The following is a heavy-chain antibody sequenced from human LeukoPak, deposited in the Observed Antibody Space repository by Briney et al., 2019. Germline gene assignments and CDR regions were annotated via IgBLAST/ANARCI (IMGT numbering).Heavy chain of an antibody. V-gene: IGHV3-21*01. J-gene: IGHJ4*02. Sequence: GGSLRLSCAASGFTFSSYSMNWVRQAPGKGLEWVSSISSSSSYIYYADSVKGRFTISRDNAKNSLYLQMNSLRAEDTAVYYCARKGPYGSGSYYYWGQGTLVTVSS. CDR1: GFTFSSYS. CDR3: ARKGPYGSGSYYY. CDR2: ISSSSSYI. D-gene: IGHD3-10*01.